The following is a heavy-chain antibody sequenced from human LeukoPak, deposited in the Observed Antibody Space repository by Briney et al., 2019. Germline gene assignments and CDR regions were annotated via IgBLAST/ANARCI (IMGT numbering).Heavy chain of an antibody. CDR1: GYTFTGFY. CDR2: INPNSGGT. J-gene: IGHJ5*02. CDR3: AKVVVEGWFDP. Sequence: GASVKVSCNASGYTFTGFYMHWVRQAPGQGLEWMGWINPNSGGTNYAQKFQGRVTMTRDTSISTAYMELSRLRSDDTAVYYCAKVVVEGWFDPWGQGTLVTVSS. D-gene: IGHD2-15*01. V-gene: IGHV1-2*02.